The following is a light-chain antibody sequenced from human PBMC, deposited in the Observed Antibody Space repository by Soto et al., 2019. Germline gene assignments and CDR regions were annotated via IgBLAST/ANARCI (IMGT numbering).Light chain of an antibody. CDR2: AAS. Sequence: DIQMTQSPSSLSASVGDRVTITCRASQTISNYLIWYQQKPGKAPNLLIYAASSFQSGVPSRFSGSGSGTDFTLTISRLHPEDFATYYCQQGYSTPFTFXQGTK. V-gene: IGKV1-39*01. CDR3: QQGYSTPFT. CDR1: QTISNY. J-gene: IGKJ2*01.